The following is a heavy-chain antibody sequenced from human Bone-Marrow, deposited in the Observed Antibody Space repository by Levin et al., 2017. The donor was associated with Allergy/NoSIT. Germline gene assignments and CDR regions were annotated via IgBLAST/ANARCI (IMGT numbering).Heavy chain of an antibody. CDR1: GFNFGTYG. D-gene: IGHD3-22*01. CDR2: IAYDGTNE. Sequence: GGSLRLSCAASGFNFGTYGMNWVRQAPGKGLQWVAVIAYDGTNEYYADSVKGRFTISRDNSKNTLYLQMNSLRVEDTAVYYCAKDGLIYYDNSGYHSGTHYFDSWGLGTLVTVSS. CDR3: AKDGLIYYDNSGYHSGTHYFDS. J-gene: IGHJ4*02. V-gene: IGHV3-30*18.